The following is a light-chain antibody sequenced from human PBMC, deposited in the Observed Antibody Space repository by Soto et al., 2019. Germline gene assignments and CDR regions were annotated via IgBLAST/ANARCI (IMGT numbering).Light chain of an antibody. V-gene: IGKV1-39*01. CDR3: QQSYITPRI. J-gene: IGKJ1*01. CDR1: QSVRDY. Sequence: IQIIQAPFSLFASVGDRVALTCQASQSVRDYVNWYQQRPGKAPNLLIYAASTLHSGVPSRFSGSGSGTFFTLTINGLQPEDFATYYCQQSYITPRIFGQGTKVDIK. CDR2: AAS.